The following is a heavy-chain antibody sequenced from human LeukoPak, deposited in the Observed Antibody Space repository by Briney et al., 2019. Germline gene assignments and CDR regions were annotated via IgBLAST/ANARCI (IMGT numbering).Heavy chain of an antibody. CDR2: IYYTGNT. CDR1: GGSITTYY. CDR3: ASGSVVTALDQ. V-gene: IGHV4-59*01. Sequence: SETLSLTCTVSGGSITTYYWTWIRQPSGKGLEWIGYIYYTGNTNYNPSLESRVTMSVDTSKKEFSLKISSVTAADTAVYFCASGSVVTALDQWGQGTLVTVSS. J-gene: IGHJ4*02. D-gene: IGHD2-21*02.